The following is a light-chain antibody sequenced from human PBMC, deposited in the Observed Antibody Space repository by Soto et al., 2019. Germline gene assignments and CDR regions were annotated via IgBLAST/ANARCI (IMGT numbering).Light chain of an antibody. Sequence: EIRMTQSPSTLSASVGDRVSIXCRASQSFISWFAWYQQKTGEAPKLLIYKESSLESGVPSRFSGSGSGTDFTLTISSLQPDDVATYYCHSRAFGQGTRLEIK. CDR2: KES. CDR3: HSRA. V-gene: IGKV1-5*03. CDR1: QSFISW. J-gene: IGKJ5*01.